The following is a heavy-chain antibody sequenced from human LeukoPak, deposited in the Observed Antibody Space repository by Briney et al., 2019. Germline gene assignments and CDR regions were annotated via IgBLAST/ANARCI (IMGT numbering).Heavy chain of an antibody. D-gene: IGHD1-26*01. J-gene: IGHJ4*02. V-gene: IGHV1-46*01. CDR1: EYTFTSYY. CDR3: ARSWEGYYFDY. Sequence: ASVKVSCKASEYTFTSYYMHWVRQAPGQGLEWMGIINPSGGSTSYAQKFQGRVTMTRDTSTSTVYMELSSLRSEDTAVYYCARSWEGYYFDYWGQGTLVTVSS. CDR2: INPSGGST.